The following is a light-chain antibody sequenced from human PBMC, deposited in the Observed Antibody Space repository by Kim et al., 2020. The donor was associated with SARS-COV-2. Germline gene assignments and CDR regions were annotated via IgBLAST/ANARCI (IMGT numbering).Light chain of an antibody. Sequence: DIQMTQSPSTLSASIGDRVTITCRASQSISSWLAWYQQKAEKAPKLLIFQASTLARGVPSRFSGSGSGTEFTLTISSLQPDDLATYYCQHYDSYSPSFGGGTKVEI. J-gene: IGKJ4*01. V-gene: IGKV1-5*03. CDR1: QSISSW. CDR2: QAS. CDR3: QHYDSYSPS.